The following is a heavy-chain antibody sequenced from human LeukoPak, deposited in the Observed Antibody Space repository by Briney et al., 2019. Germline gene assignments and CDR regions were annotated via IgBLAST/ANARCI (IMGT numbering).Heavy chain of an antibody. D-gene: IGHD3-10*01. Sequence: PGGSLRLSCTVSGFTVSSNSMSWVRQAPGKGLEWVSFIYSDNTHYSDSVKGRFTISRDNSKNTLYLQMNSLRAEDRAVYYCAKDSFGSGSYDFGNYWGQGTLVTVSS. CDR3: AKDSFGSGSYDFGNY. CDR2: IYSDNT. CDR1: GFTVSSNS. J-gene: IGHJ4*02. V-gene: IGHV3-66*03.